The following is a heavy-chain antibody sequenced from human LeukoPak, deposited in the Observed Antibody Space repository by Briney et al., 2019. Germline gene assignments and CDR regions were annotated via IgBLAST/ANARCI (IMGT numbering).Heavy chain of an antibody. J-gene: IGHJ4*02. V-gene: IGHV4-59*01. CDR2: IYYSGST. CDR3: ASSYDYVWGSYRYSSYYFDY. CDR1: GGSISSYY. D-gene: IGHD3-16*02. Sequence: SETLSLTCTVSGGSISSYYWSWIRQPPGKGLEWLGYIYYSGSTNYNPSLKSRVTISVDTSKNQFSLKLSSVTAADTAVYYCASSYDYVWGSYRYSSYYFDYWGQGTLVTDSS.